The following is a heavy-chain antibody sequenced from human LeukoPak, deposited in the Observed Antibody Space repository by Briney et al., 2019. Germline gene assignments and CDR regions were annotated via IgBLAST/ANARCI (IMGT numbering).Heavy chain of an antibody. CDR1: GYTFTNYD. CDR2: MNPNSGNT. V-gene: IGHV1-8*02. D-gene: IGHD3-22*01. CDR3: ARVTYYYDRSGSASHYFEF. J-gene: IGHJ4*02. Sequence: ASVKVSCKASGYTFTNYDINWVRQATGQGLEWMGWMNPNSGNTGYTQKLQGRVTITRNTSISTAYMELSSLKSEDTAIYYCARVTYYYDRSGSASHYFEFWGQGTLVTVSS.